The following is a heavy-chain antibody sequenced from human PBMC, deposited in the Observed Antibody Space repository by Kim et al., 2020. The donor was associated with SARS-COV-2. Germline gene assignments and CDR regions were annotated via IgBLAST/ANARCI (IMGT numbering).Heavy chain of an antibody. D-gene: IGHD5-12*01. Sequence: TYCNPSLKSRVTISVDTSKNQFSLKLSSVTAADTAVYYCARTDIVATFDPWGQGTLVTVSS. CDR2: T. J-gene: IGHJ5*02. CDR3: ARTDIVATFDP. V-gene: IGHV4-39*07.